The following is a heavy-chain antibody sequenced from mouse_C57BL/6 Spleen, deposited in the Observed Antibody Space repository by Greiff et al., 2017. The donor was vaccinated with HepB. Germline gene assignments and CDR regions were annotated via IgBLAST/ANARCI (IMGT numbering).Heavy chain of an antibody. V-gene: IGHV5-17*01. CDR2: ISSGSSTI. Sequence: EVKLVESGGGLVKPGGSLKLSCAASGFTFSDYGMHWVRQAPEKGLEWVAYISSGSSTIYYADPVKGRFTISRDNAKNTLFLQMTSLRSEDTAMYYCARPARGYFDYWGQGTTLTVSS. CDR1: GFTFSDYG. J-gene: IGHJ2*01. CDR3: ARPARGYFDY.